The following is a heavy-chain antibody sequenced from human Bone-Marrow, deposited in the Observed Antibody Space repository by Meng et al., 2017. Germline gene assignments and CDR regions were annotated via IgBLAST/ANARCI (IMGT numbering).Heavy chain of an antibody. CDR1: GFTFSSYG. V-gene: IGHV3-30*18. CDR2: ISYDGSNK. CDR3: AKDIGALGTVDY. D-gene: IGHD7-27*01. Sequence: QVQLVESGGGVVQPGRSLRLLCAASGFTFSSYGMHWVRQAPGKGLEWVAVISYDGSNKYHADSVKGRFTISRDNSKNTLYLQMNRLRAEDTAVYYCAKDIGALGTVDYWGQGTLVTVSS. J-gene: IGHJ4*02.